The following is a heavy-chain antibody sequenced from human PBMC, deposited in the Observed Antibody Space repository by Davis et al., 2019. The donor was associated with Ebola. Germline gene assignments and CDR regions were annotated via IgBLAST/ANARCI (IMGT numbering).Heavy chain of an antibody. CDR3: ARTPQYTSYGSYFDY. V-gene: IGHV4-59*01. CDR2: IYYSGNS. Sequence: SETLSLTCAVYGGSFSDYYWSWIRQPPGKGLEWIGYIYYSGNSNYNPSLKSRVTISGDTSKNQFSLNVNSVTAADTAMYYCARTPQYTSYGSYFDYWGQGALVTVSS. D-gene: IGHD1-26*01. CDR1: GGSFSDYY. J-gene: IGHJ4*02.